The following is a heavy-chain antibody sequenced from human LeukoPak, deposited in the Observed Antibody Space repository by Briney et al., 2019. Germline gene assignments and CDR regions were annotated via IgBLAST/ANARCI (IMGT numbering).Heavy chain of an antibody. D-gene: IGHD6-13*01. J-gene: IGHJ4*02. CDR1: GGSFSGYY. CDR3: ARDFGIAAAGRGFDY. V-gene: IGHV4-34*01. CDR2: INHSGST. Sequence: SETLSLTCAVYGGSFSGYYWSWIRQPPGKGLEWIGEINHSGSTNYNPSLKSRVTISVDTSKNQFSLKLSSVTAADTAVYYCARDFGIAAAGRGFDYWGQGTLVTVSS.